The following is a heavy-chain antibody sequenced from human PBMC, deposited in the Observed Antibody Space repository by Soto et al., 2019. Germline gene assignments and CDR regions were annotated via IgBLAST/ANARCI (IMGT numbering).Heavy chain of an antibody. J-gene: IGHJ5*02. CDR3: ARAVAGNNWFDP. D-gene: IGHD6-19*01. CDR2: ISAYNGNT. CDR1: GYTFTRYG. V-gene: IGHV1-18*04. Sequence: ASVKVSCKASGYTFTRYGISWVREAPGQGLEWMGWISAYNGNTNYAQKLQGRVTMTTDTSTSTAYMELRSLRSDDTAVYYCARAVAGNNWFDPWGQGTLVTVSS.